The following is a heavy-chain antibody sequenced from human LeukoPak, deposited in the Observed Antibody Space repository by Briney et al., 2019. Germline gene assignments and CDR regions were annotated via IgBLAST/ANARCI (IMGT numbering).Heavy chain of an antibody. CDR1: GFTFSGHW. J-gene: IGHJ4*02. CDR3: AISVAVAGPPVDY. Sequence: PGGSLRLSCAASGFTFSGHWMSWVRQAPGKGLEWVANINQGGSDKYYVDSVKGRFTISRDNANNLLYLQMNSLRGEDTAVYYCAISVAVAGPPVDYWGQGTLVTVSS. CDR2: INQGGSDK. V-gene: IGHV3-7*01. D-gene: IGHD6-19*01.